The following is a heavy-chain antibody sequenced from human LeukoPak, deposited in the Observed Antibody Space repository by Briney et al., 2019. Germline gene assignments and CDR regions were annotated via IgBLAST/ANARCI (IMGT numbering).Heavy chain of an antibody. CDR2: VNPNSGGT. D-gene: IGHD5-18*01. CDR3: ARDQTRGGYSYGSGY. CDR1: GYSFTGYY. V-gene: IGHV1-2*06. J-gene: IGHJ4*02. Sequence: GASVKVSCKASGYSFTGYYMHLVRQAPGQGLEWMGRVNPNSGGTNYAQKFQGRVTMTRDTSISTAHMELSRLRSDDTAVYYCARDQTRGGYSYGSGYWGQGTLVTVSS.